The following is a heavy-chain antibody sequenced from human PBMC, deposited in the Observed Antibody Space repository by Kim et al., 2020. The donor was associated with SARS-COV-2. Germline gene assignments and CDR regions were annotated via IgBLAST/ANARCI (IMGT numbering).Heavy chain of an antibody. Sequence: SETLSLTCTVSGGFVWSWIRQPPGKGLEYIGFMYNSGTNNYNPSLKSRVVLSVDTSRNQFSLVMASVTAADTAGYYCSRLSKGEGGNAFYFEAWGQG. CDR2: MYNSGTN. CDR1: GGFV. D-gene: IGHD3-9*01. CDR3: SRLSKGEGGNAFYFEA. V-gene: IGHV4-59*08. J-gene: IGHJ5*02.